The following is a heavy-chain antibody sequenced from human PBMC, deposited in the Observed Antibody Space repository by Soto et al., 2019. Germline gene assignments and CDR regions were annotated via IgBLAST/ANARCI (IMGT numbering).Heavy chain of an antibody. J-gene: IGHJ6*02. CDR3: ARTLDTAIYGLDV. D-gene: IGHD5-18*01. Sequence: SETLSLTCTVSGGSISSGDYYWSWIRQPPGKGLEWIGYIYYSGSTYYNPSLKSRVTISVDTSKNQFSLKLSSVTAADTAVYYCARTLDTAIYGLDVWGQGTTVTVS. CDR1: GGSISSGDYY. CDR2: IYYSGST. V-gene: IGHV4-30-4*01.